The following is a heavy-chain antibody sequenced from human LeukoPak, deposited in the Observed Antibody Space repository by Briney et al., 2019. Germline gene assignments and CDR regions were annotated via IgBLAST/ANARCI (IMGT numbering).Heavy chain of an antibody. D-gene: IGHD3-9*01. J-gene: IGHJ5*02. Sequence: SETLSLTCTISDDSISNNRYFWAWIRQPPGKGLEWIGYIYYSGSTNYNPSLKSRVTISVDTSKNQFSLKLSSVTAADTAVYYCARVDILTGPYNWFDPWGQGTLVTVSS. CDR2: IYYSGST. CDR3: ARVDILTGPYNWFDP. CDR1: DDSISNNRYF. V-gene: IGHV4-61*05.